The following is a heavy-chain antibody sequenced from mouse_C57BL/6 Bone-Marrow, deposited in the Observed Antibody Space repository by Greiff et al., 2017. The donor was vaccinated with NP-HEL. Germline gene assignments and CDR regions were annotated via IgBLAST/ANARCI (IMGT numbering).Heavy chain of an antibody. Sequence: QVQLQQPGAELVKPGASVKLSCKASGYTFTSYWMHWVKQRPGRGLEWIGRIDPNSGGTKYNEKFKSKATLTVDKPSSTAYMQLSSLTSEDSAVYYCARGDIYYDYDDPDLAMDYWGQGTSVTVSS. CDR2: IDPNSGGT. J-gene: IGHJ4*01. CDR1: GYTFTSYW. V-gene: IGHV1-72*01. D-gene: IGHD2-4*01. CDR3: ARGDIYYDYDDPDLAMDY.